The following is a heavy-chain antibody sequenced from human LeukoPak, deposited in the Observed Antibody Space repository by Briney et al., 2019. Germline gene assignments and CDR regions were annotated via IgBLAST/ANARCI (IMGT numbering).Heavy chain of an antibody. D-gene: IGHD6-13*01. V-gene: IGHV3-7*01. CDR1: RFTFTSYW. CDR2: INQNGVEK. CDR3: ARDGTAAGLYFDL. J-gene: IGHJ4*01. Sequence: GGSLRLSCAVSRFTFTSYWMNWVRQAPGKGLEWVASINQNGVEKSSVDSVKGRFTISRDNAKNSLYLQMSSLRAEDTAVYYCARDGTAAGLYFDLWGQGTLVTVSS.